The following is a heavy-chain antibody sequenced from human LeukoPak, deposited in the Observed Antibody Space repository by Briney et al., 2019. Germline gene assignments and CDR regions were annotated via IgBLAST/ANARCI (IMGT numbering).Heavy chain of an antibody. D-gene: IGHD1-26*01. CDR3: ARNIKLLRNYYYYMDV. J-gene: IGHJ6*03. V-gene: IGHV3-7*01. CDR1: GFTFSSYW. Sequence: GGSLRLSCAASGFTFSSYWMSWVRQAPGKGLEWVANIKQDGSEKYYVDSVKGRFTISRDNAKNSLYLQMNSLRAEDTAVYYCARNIKLLRNYYYYMDVWGKGTTVTVSS. CDR2: IKQDGSEK.